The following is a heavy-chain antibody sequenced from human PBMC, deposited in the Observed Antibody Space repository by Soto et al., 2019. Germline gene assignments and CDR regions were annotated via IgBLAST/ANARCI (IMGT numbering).Heavy chain of an antibody. Sequence: SVKVSCKASGGTFSSYAISWVRQALGQGLEWMGGIIPIFGTANYAQKFQGRVTITADESTSTAYMELSSLRSEDTAVYYCASGGLLAGYYYYGMDVWGQGTTVTVSS. CDR2: IIPIFGTA. CDR3: ASGGLLAGYYYYGMDV. CDR1: GGTFSSYA. V-gene: IGHV1-69*13. J-gene: IGHJ6*02. D-gene: IGHD3-16*01.